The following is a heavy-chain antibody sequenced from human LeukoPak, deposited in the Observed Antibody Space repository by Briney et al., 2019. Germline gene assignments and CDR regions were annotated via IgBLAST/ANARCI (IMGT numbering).Heavy chain of an antibody. CDR2: IDPNSGGT. Sequence: GASVKVSCKASGYTFTGYYMHWVRQAPGQGLEWMGWIDPNSGGTNYAQKFHGRVTMTRDTSISTAYMELSRLRSDDTAVYYCARELYYYDSSGYYPLDYWGQGTLVTVSS. J-gene: IGHJ4*02. CDR3: ARELYYYDSSGYYPLDY. D-gene: IGHD3-22*01. V-gene: IGHV1-2*02. CDR1: GYTFTGYY.